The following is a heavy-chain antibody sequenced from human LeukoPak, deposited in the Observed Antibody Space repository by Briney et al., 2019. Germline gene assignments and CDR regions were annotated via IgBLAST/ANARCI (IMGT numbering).Heavy chain of an antibody. CDR2: IYHSGST. J-gene: IGHJ4*02. D-gene: IGHD1-26*01. Sequence: SETLSLTCTVSGGSISSDYWNWIRQPPGKGLEWIGSIYHSGSTYYNPSLKSRVTISVDTSKNQFSLKLSSVTAADTAVYYCARDWGLGSHLYYFDYWGQGTLVTVSS. CDR3: ARDWGLGSHLYYFDY. V-gene: IGHV4-38-2*02. CDR1: GGSISSDY.